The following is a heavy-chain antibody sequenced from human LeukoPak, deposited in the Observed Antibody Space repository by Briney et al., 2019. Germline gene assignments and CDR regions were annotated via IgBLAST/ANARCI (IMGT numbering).Heavy chain of an antibody. Sequence: SETLSLTCTVSGGSISSYYWSWIRQPAGKGLEWIGRFYNSGSTNYNPSLKSRVTMSVDTSKNQFSLKLTSVTAADTAVYYCATIYDFWSGSVYYFDYWGQGALVTVSS. J-gene: IGHJ4*02. D-gene: IGHD3-3*01. V-gene: IGHV4-4*07. CDR3: ATIYDFWSGSVYYFDY. CDR2: FYNSGST. CDR1: GGSISSYY.